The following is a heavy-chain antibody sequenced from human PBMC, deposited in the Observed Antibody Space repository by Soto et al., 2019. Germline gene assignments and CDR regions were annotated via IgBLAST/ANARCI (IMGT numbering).Heavy chain of an antibody. V-gene: IGHV1-18*01. J-gene: IGHJ4*02. CDR1: GYTFISNG. Sequence: ASVKVSCKASGYTFISNGISWVRQAPGQGLEWMGWISANSGNTNYAQNFQGRVTMTADTSTTTAYMELRSLTSDDTALYYCARDSMHRLDYWGQGTLVTVSS. D-gene: IGHD3-3*02. CDR2: ISANSGNT. CDR3: ARDSMHRLDY.